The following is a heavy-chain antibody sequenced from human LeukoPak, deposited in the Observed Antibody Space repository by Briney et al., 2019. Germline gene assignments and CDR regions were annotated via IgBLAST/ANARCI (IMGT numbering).Heavy chain of an antibody. V-gene: IGHV4-61*01. CDR1: GDSLSSGPYY. J-gene: IGHJ4*02. D-gene: IGHD3-22*01. Sequence: SQTLSLTCSVSGDSLSSGPYYWSWIRQPPGRELEWIGYIYYSGNTNYNPSLKSRLTISVDTSKNQFSLKLTSLTAADTAVYYCARHRETCSGDYCFLDYFDYWGQGTLVTVSS. CDR2: IYYSGNT. CDR3: ARHRETCSGDYCFLDYFDY.